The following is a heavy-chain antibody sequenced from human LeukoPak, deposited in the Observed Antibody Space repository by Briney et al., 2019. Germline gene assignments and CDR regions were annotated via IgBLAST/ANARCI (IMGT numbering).Heavy chain of an antibody. Sequence: GASVTVSCKASGYTFTDYYMHWVRQAPGQGIEWMGWINPNSGVTNYAQRFQGRVTMTRDTSISTAYMELSRLTSDDTAVYFCARTMIRGVPSVLFRYWGQGTLVTVSS. CDR1: GYTFTDYY. V-gene: IGHV1-2*02. CDR2: INPNSGVT. D-gene: IGHD3-10*01. CDR3: ARTMIRGVPSVLFRY. J-gene: IGHJ4*02.